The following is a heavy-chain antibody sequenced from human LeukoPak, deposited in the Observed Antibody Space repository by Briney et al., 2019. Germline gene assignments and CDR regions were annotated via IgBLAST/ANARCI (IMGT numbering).Heavy chain of an antibody. CDR3: ARPVTSTEGF. Sequence: GGSLRLSCAASGFTLSTYWTSWGRHAPGEGRGWVASLNEDGSEKYYMDSVKGRVTISRDNAQKSLYLEMKSLSAKYTAVYYCARPVTSTEGFWGQGTLVTVSS. J-gene: IGHJ4*02. V-gene: IGHV3-7*03. CDR1: GFTLSTYW. D-gene: IGHD5-18*01. CDR2: LNEDGSEK.